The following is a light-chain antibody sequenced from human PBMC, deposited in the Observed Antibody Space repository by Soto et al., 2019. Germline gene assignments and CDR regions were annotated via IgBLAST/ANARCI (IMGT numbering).Light chain of an antibody. Sequence: DIQMTQSPSTLSASVGCTLTVTCRASQSVSGWLAWYQQKPGEAPKLLIYDASALPRGVPSRFSGSGYGTKFNLTIASLQTDDFATYYCQQYETFSGTFGPGTKVDIK. CDR1: QSVSGW. CDR2: DAS. V-gene: IGKV1-5*01. CDR3: QQYETFSGT. J-gene: IGKJ1*01.